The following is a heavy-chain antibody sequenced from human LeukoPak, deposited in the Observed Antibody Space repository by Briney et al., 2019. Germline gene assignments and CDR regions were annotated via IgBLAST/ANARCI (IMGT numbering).Heavy chain of an antibody. CDR1: GYTFTGYY. J-gene: IGHJ4*02. CDR2: INPNSGGT. Sequence: ASVKVSCKASGYTFTGYYMHWVRQAPGQGLEWMGWINPNSGGTNYAQKFQGRVTMTRDTSISTAYMELSRLRSDDTAVYYCARGPLRAVAVTTFGYWGQGTLVTVSS. CDR3: ARGPLRAVAVTTFGY. D-gene: IGHD6-19*01. V-gene: IGHV1-2*02.